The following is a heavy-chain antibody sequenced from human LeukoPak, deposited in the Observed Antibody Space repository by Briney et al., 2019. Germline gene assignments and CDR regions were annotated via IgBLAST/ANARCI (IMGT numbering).Heavy chain of an antibody. D-gene: IGHD3-10*01. Sequence: GGTLRLSCAASGFTFSSYGMNWVRQAPGKGLEWVSSISSSSSYIYYADSVKGRFTISRDNAKNSLYLQMNSLRAEDTAVYYCAGGLVVRGMYYYYYMDVWGKGITVTVSS. CDR3: AGGLVVRGMYYYYYMDV. J-gene: IGHJ6*03. CDR1: GFTFSSYG. CDR2: ISSSSSYI. V-gene: IGHV3-21*01.